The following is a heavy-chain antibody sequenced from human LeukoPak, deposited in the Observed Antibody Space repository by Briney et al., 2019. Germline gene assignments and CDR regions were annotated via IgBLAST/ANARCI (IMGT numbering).Heavy chain of an antibody. J-gene: IGHJ4*02. Sequence: GGSLRLSCATSGFTFNSYAMSWVRQAPGRGLEWVSGFSGSGGDTDYADSVKGRFTISRDNPRNTLYLQMNSLRSDDTAVYYCAKDAMATVTYFDYWGQGSLVTVSS. D-gene: IGHD4-17*01. CDR1: GFTFNSYA. V-gene: IGHV3-23*01. CDR2: FSGSGGDT. CDR3: AKDAMATVTYFDY.